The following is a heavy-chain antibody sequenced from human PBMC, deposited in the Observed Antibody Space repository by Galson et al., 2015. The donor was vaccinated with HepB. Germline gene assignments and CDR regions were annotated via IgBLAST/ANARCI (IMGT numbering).Heavy chain of an antibody. D-gene: IGHD3-10*01. Sequence: CAISGDSVSSNSAAWNWIRQSPSRGLEWLGRTYYRSKWYNDYAVSVKSRITINPDTSKNQFSLQLNSVTPEDTAVYYCAREEGLWFGESLRFDAFEIWGQGTMVTVSS. CDR3: AREEGLWFGESLRFDAFEI. CDR2: TYYRSKWYN. J-gene: IGHJ3*02. CDR1: GDSVSSNSAA. V-gene: IGHV6-1*01.